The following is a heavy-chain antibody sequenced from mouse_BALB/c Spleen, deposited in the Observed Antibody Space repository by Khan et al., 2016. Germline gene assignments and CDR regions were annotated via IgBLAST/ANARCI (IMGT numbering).Heavy chain of an antibody. V-gene: IGHV1-4*01. J-gene: IGHJ2*01. Sequence: QVQLQQSGAELARPGASVKMSCKASGYTFTSHTMFWVKQRPGQGLEWIGYIAPSSDYTDYNQKFKDKATLTADKSSTTAYMQLNSLTSEDSAAYSCAREGWLLGYFDYGGQGTTLTVSS. D-gene: IGHD2-3*01. CDR1: GYTFTSHT. CDR2: IAPSSDYT. CDR3: AREGWLLGYFDY.